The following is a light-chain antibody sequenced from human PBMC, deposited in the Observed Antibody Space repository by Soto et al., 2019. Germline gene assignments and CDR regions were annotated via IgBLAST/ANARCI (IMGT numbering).Light chain of an antibody. V-gene: IGLV2-8*01. Sequence: QSVVTQPAAASGSPGQSVTISCTGTSSDVGGYNFVSWYQQHPGKASKLMIYEVSKRPSGVPDRFSGSKSGNTASLTVSGLQAEDEADYYCSSYAGSNYYVFGTGTKVTVL. CDR3: SSYAGSNYYV. CDR2: EVS. J-gene: IGLJ1*01. CDR1: SSDVGGYNF.